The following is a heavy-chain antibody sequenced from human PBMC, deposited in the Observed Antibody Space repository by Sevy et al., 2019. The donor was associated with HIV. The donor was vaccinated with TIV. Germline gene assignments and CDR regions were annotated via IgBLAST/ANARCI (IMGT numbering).Heavy chain of an antibody. V-gene: IGHV1-69*13. CDR3: ARSFSSSSLNFWFDP. CDR2: IIPILGTA. Sequence: ASVKVSCKASVGTFSSYAISWVRQAPGQGLEWMGGIIPILGTANYAQKFQGRVTITADESTCTAYMELSSLRSEDTAVYYCARSFSSSSLNFWFDPWGQGTLVTVSS. D-gene: IGHD6-6*01. J-gene: IGHJ5*02. CDR1: VGTFSSYA.